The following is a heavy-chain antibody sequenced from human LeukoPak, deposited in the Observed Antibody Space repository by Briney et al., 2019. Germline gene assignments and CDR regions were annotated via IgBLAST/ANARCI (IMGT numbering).Heavy chain of an antibody. V-gene: IGHV3-23*01. Sequence: GGSLRLSCAASGFTFSSYAMSWVRQAPGKGLEWVSAISGSGGSTYYADPVKGRFTISRDNSKNTLYLQMNSLRAEDTAVYYCAKDDGSVVVPLSVDYWGQGTLVTVSS. CDR2: ISGSGGST. CDR1: GFTFSSYA. D-gene: IGHD2-2*01. J-gene: IGHJ4*02. CDR3: AKDDGSVVVPLSVDY.